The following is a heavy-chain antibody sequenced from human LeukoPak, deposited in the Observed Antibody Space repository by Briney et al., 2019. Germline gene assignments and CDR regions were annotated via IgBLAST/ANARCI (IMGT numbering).Heavy chain of an antibody. V-gene: IGHV1-2*06. J-gene: IGHJ5*02. CDR3: ARTLSSWNWFDP. CDR1: GYTFTGYY. Sequence: ASVKVSCKASGYTFTGYYMRWVRQAPGQGLEWMGRINPNSGGTNYAQKFQGRVTMTRDTSISTAYMELSRLRSDDTAVYYCARTLSSWNWFDPWGQGTLVTVSS. D-gene: IGHD6-13*01. CDR2: INPNSGGT.